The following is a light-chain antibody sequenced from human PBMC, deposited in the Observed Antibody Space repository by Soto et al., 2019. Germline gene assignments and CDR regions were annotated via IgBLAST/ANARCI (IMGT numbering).Light chain of an antibody. CDR3: CSDAGSNYV. Sequence: QSVLTQPASVSGSPGQSITISCTGTSSDVGNYNLVSWYQHHPGKAPKLMIYEVSKRPSGVSNRFSGSKPGDTASLTISGLQVEYEADYSYCSDAGSNYVFGTRTKVTVL. V-gene: IGLV2-23*02. J-gene: IGLJ1*01. CDR2: EVS. CDR1: SSDVGNYNL.